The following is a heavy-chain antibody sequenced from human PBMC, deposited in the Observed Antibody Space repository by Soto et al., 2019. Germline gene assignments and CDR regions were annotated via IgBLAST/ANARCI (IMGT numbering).Heavy chain of an antibody. D-gene: IGHD3-9*01. V-gene: IGHV4-31*03. Sequence: QVQLQESGPGLVKPSRTLSLTCTVSGGSISSGGYYWSWIRQHPGKGLEWIGYIYYSGSTYYNPSLKSRVTTSVDTSKNQISLKLSSVTAADTAVYYCANTFDCVLLNAFDIWGQGTMVTVSS. CDR2: IYYSGST. CDR1: GGSISSGGYY. J-gene: IGHJ3*02. CDR3: ANTFDCVLLNAFDI.